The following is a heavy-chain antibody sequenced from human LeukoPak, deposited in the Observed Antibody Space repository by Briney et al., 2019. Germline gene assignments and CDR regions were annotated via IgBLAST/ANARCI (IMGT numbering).Heavy chain of an antibody. CDR1: GFTFSSYA. CDR2: ISSSSSYI. CDR3: ATFGVRGVISY. D-gene: IGHD3-10*01. J-gene: IGHJ4*02. Sequence: PGGSLRLSCAASGFTFSSYAMSWVRQAPGKGLEWVSSISSSSSYIYYADSVKGRFTISRDNAKNSLYLQMNSLRAEDTAVYYCATFGVRGVISYWGQGTLVTVSS. V-gene: IGHV3-21*01.